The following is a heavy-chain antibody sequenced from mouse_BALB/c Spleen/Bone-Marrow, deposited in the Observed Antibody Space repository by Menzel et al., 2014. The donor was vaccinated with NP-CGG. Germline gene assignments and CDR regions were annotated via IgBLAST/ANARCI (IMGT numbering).Heavy chain of an antibody. CDR2: TNPNNGGT. J-gene: IGHJ2*01. CDR3: ARWTRGDYFDY. Sequence: EVQLQQSGPELVKPGASVKISCKTSGYTFTEYTMHWVKQSHGKSLEWIGSTNPNNGGTTYNQKFRGKATLTVDKSSTTAYMELRSLTSEDSAVYYCARWTRGDYFDYWGQGTTLTVSS. CDR1: GYTFTEYT. V-gene: IGHV1-18*01. D-gene: IGHD3-3*01.